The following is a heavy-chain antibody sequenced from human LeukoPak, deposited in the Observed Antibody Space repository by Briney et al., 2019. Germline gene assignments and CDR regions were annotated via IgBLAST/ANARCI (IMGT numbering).Heavy chain of an antibody. Sequence: GGSLRLSCAASGFTFSSYWMHWVRQAPGKGLVWVSRINIDGSSTSYADSVKGRFTISRDNAKNTLYLQMNSLRAEDTAVHYCARDFDYYGSGSYLYYYYGMDVWGKGTTVTVSS. J-gene: IGHJ6*04. D-gene: IGHD3-10*01. V-gene: IGHV3-74*01. CDR3: ARDFDYYGSGSYLYYYYGMDV. CDR2: INIDGSST. CDR1: GFTFSSYW.